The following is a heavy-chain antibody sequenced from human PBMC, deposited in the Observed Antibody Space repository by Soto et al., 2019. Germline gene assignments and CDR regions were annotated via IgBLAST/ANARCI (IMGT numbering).Heavy chain of an antibody. Sequence: GGSLRLSCAASGFTFRSFTMNWVRQAPGKGLEWVSTISSKSAYIYYTDALRGRYTVSRVNGKIVLRPQTNILRAEATAVYYCTMAASPAGSTTGWYDPTSAGAVVAVSP. CDR2: ISSKSAYI. CDR1: GFTFRSFT. V-gene: IGHV3-21*01. D-gene: IGHD6-25*01. J-gene: IGHJ5*02. CDR3: TMAASPAGSTTGWYDP.